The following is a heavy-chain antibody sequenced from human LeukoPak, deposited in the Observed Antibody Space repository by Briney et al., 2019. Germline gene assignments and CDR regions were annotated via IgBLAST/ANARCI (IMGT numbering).Heavy chain of an antibody. CDR2: ITGSGDDT. CDR1: GFTFSSYA. D-gene: IGHD3-22*01. CDR3: ARGHTSAYYYQEY. V-gene: IGHV3-23*01. Sequence: GGSLRLSCAASGFTFSSYAMSWVRQAPGKGLEWVSTITGSGDDTYYADSVKGRFTISRDNSKNTLYLQMNSLRAEDTAVFYCARGHTSAYYYQEYWGQGTLVTVSS. J-gene: IGHJ4*02.